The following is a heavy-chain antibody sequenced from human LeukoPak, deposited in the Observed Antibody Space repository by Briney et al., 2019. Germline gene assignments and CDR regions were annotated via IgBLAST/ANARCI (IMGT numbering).Heavy chain of an antibody. Sequence: ASVTVSCKASGYTFTGYYMHWVRQAPGQGLEWMGWINPNSGGTNYAQKFQGRVTMTRDTSISTAYMELSRLTSNDTAVYYCARDLRLTSGSSGFDPWGQGTLVTVSS. CDR2: INPNSGGT. CDR3: ARDLRLTSGSSGFDP. D-gene: IGHD1-26*01. CDR1: GYTFTGYY. V-gene: IGHV1-2*02. J-gene: IGHJ5*02.